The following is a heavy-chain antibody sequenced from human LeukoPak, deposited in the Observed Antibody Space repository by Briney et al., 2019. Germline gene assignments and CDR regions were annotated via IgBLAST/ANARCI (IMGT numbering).Heavy chain of an antibody. J-gene: IGHJ4*02. Sequence: SGPTLVKPTQTLTLTCTFSGFSLSTSGVGVGWIRQPPGKALEWLALIYWDDDKRYSPSLKSRLTITKETSKNQVVLTMTNMDPVDTATYYCAHVYVIGKTYYDFWSGYYFDYWGQGTLVTVSS. CDR3: AHVYVIGKTYYDFWSGYYFDY. D-gene: IGHD3-3*01. CDR1: GFSLSTSGVG. V-gene: IGHV2-5*02. CDR2: IYWDDDK.